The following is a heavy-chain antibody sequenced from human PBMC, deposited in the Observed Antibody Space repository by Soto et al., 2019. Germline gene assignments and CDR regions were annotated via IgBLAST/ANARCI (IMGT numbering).Heavy chain of an antibody. CDR2: IYYSGST. Sequence: QVQLQESGPGLVKPSQTLSLTCTVSGGSISSGGYYWSWIRQHPGKGLEWIGYIYYSGSTYYNPSLKSRVTISVDTSKNQFSLELSSVTAADTAVYYCARDRGGTGSRGGMDVWGQGTTVTVSS. J-gene: IGHJ6*02. D-gene: IGHD1-1*01. CDR1: GGSISSGGYY. CDR3: ARDRGGTGSRGGMDV. V-gene: IGHV4-31*03.